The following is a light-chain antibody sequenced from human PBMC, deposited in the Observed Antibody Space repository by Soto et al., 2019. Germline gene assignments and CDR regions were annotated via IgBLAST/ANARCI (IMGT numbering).Light chain of an antibody. J-gene: IGKJ1*01. CDR2: YIS. CDR1: QSVSSSY. V-gene: IGKV3D-20*02. Sequence: EIVLTQSPGTLSLSPGERATLSCRSSQSVSSSYLAWYQQKLGQAPRLLIYYISTRATGIPARFSGSGSGTEFTLTINSLQSEDSAVYYCQQHNQWPITFGQGTKVDIK. CDR3: QQHNQWPIT.